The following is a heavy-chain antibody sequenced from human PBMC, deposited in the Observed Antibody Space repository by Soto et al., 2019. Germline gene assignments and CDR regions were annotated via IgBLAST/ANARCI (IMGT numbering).Heavy chain of an antibody. V-gene: IGHV4-30-2*01. Sequence: SETLSLTCAVSGGSISSGGYSWSWILHPPGKGLEWIGDISHSGSTYYNPSLKSRVTISVDRSKNQFSLKLSSVTAADTAVYYCARVERFCTNGVCFYYFDYWGQGTLVTVSS. CDR3: ARVERFCTNGVCFYYFDY. D-gene: IGHD2-8*01. J-gene: IGHJ4*02. CDR2: ISHSGST. CDR1: GGSISSGGYS.